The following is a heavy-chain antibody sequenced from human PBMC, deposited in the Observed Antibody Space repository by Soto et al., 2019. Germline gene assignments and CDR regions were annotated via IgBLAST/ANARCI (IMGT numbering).Heavy chain of an antibody. CDR2: IIPIFPIP. CDR3: ARDKDRQQLGGNYYYGIDV. V-gene: IGHV1-69*12. CDR1: GGTFGNSA. D-gene: IGHD3-3*02. J-gene: IGHJ6*02. Sequence: QVQLVQSGAEVKKPGSSVTVSCKASGGTFGNSAISWVRQAPGQGLEWMGGIIPIFPIPDYAQKFQGRVTITADESTSTASMELTSLRSEDTAVYYCARDKDRQQLGGNYYYGIDVWGQGTTVTVSS.